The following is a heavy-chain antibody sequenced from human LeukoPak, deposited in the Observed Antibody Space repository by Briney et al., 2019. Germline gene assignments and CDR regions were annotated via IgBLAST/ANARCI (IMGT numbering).Heavy chain of an antibody. Sequence: GESLKISCKGSGYRFTSYWIGWVRQMPGKGLEWMGIIYPGDSDTRYSPSFQGQVTISADKSISTAYLQWSSLQASDTAMYYCARHGGLGYSNYYFQHWGQGTLVTVSS. J-gene: IGHJ1*01. V-gene: IGHV5-51*01. D-gene: IGHD4-11*01. CDR1: GYRFTSYW. CDR2: IYPGDSDT. CDR3: ARHGGLGYSNYYFQH.